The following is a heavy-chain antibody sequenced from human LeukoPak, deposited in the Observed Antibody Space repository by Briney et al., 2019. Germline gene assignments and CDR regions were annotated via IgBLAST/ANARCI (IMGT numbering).Heavy chain of an antibody. CDR1: GYTFNTYG. CDR3: ARGPHERSGYPDD. J-gene: IGHJ4*02. Sequence: ASVKVSCKPSGYTFNTYGITWVRRAPGQGLEWMGWISPYNGNTNYAQKFQGGVTLTTDTSTSTACMELRSLRSDDTAVYYCARGPHERSGYPDDWGQGTLVTVSS. D-gene: IGHD3-22*01. CDR2: ISPYNGNT. V-gene: IGHV1-18*01.